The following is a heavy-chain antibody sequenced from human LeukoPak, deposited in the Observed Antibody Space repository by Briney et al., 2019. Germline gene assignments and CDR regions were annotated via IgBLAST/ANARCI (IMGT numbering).Heavy chain of an antibody. D-gene: IGHD5-24*01. J-gene: IGHJ4*02. CDR1: GGTFSSYA. Sequence: GASVKVSCKASGGTFSSYAISRVRQAPGQGLEWMGRITPILGIANYAQKFQGRVTITADKSTSTAYMELSSLRSEDTAVYYCARGGDGYNLHFDYWGQGTLVTVSS. CDR2: ITPILGIA. V-gene: IGHV1-69*04. CDR3: ARGGDGYNLHFDY.